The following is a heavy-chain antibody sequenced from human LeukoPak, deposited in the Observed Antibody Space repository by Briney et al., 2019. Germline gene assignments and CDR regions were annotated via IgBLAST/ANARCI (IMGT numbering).Heavy chain of an antibody. D-gene: IGHD3-10*01. V-gene: IGHV3-48*01. CDR2: ISSSSSTI. Sequence: GGSLRLSCAASGFTFSNYAMSWVRQAPGKGLEWVSYISSSSSTIYYADSVKGRFTISRDNAKNSLYLQMNSLRAEDTAVYYCARDPYGSGSYYTYWGQGTLVTVSS. CDR1: GFTFSNYA. J-gene: IGHJ4*02. CDR3: ARDPYGSGSYYTY.